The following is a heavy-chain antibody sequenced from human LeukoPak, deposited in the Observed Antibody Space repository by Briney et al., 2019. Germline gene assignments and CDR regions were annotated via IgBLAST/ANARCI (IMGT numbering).Heavy chain of an antibody. D-gene: IGHD3-22*01. J-gene: IGHJ4*02. CDR1: GGSFSGYY. V-gene: IGHV4-34*01. CDR2: INHSGST. CDR3: AHFDSSGGPDY. Sequence: PSETLSLTCALYGGSFSGYYWSWIRQPPGKGLEWIGEINHSGSTNYNPSLKSRVTIPVDTSKSQFSLKLSSVTAADTAVYYCAHFDSSGGPDYWGQGTLVTVSS.